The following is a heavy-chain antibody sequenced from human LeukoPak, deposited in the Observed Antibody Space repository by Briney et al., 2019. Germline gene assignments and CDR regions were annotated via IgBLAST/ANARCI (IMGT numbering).Heavy chain of an antibody. CDR1: GFTFSSYG. CDR3: ARDVDYYGSGSYYQPAYYFDY. V-gene: IGHV3-33*01. J-gene: IGHJ4*02. D-gene: IGHD3-10*01. CDR2: IWYDGGNK. Sequence: GGSLRLSCAASGFTFSSYGMHWVRQAPGKGLEWVAVIWYDGGNKYYADSVKGRFTISRDNSKNTLYLQMNSLRAEDTAVYYCARDVDYYGSGSYYQPAYYFDYWGQGTLVTVSS.